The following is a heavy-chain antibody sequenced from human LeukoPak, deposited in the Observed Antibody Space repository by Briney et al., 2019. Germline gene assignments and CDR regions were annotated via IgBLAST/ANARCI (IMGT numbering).Heavy chain of an antibody. CDR3: ARARPSMWIDY. J-gene: IGHJ4*02. D-gene: IGHD5-12*01. CDR2: ISSSCSTI. V-gene: IGHV3-48*03. Sequence: PGGSLRLSCAASGFTFSSYEMNWVRQAPGKGLEWVSYISSSCSTIYYADSVKGGFTISRDNAKNSLYLQMNSLRPEDTAVYYCARARPSMWIDYWGQGTLVTVSS. CDR1: GFTFSSYE.